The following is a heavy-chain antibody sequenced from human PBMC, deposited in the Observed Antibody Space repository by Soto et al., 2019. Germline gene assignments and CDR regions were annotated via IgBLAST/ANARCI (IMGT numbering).Heavy chain of an antibody. CDR3: ARGPSGGEAVSFDAD. Sequence: GGSLRLSCAASGFTFSSYWMHWVRQAPGKGLVWVSRITSDGSSTCYADSVKGRFTISRDNAKNTLYLQMNSLRAEDTAVYYCARGPSGGEAVSFDADGGQEALVTVSS. V-gene: IGHV3-74*01. J-gene: IGHJ4*02. CDR2: ITSDGSST. D-gene: IGHD3-9*01. CDR1: GFTFSSYW.